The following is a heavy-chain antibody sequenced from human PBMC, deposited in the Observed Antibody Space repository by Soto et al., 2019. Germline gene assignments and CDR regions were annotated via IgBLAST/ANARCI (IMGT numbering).Heavy chain of an antibody. Sequence: ASVKVSCKASGYTFTSYGISWVRQAPGQGLEWMGWISAYNGNTNYAQKLQGRVTMTTDTSTSTAYMELRSLRSDDTAVYYCARDLLTAYSYGRLIGYRGQGTLVTVSS. CDR3: ARDLLTAYSYGRLIGY. CDR2: ISAYNGNT. J-gene: IGHJ4*02. CDR1: GYTFTSYG. V-gene: IGHV1-18*01. D-gene: IGHD5-18*01.